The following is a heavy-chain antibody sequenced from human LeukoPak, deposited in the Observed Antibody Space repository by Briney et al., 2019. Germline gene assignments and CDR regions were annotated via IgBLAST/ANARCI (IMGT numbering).Heavy chain of an antibody. CDR1: GGTFSSYA. CDR2: IIPIFGTA. Sequence: GASVKVSCKASGGTFSSYAISWVRQAPGQGLEWMGGIIPIFGTANYAQKFQGRVTITTDESTSTAYMELSSLRSEDTAVYYCARGRRYCSSTSCPLDPWGQGTLVTVSS. D-gene: IGHD2-2*01. V-gene: IGHV1-69*05. J-gene: IGHJ5*02. CDR3: ARGRRYCSSTSCPLDP.